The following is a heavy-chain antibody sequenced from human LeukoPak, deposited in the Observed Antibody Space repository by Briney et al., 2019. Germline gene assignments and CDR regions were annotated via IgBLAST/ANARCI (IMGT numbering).Heavy chain of an antibody. D-gene: IGHD1-14*01. CDR2: ISNTGSTT. V-gene: IGHV3-11*04. Sequence: GGSLRLSCAASGFTFGDNYMTWIRQAPGKGLEWVSYISNTGSTTYYADPVKGRLTISRDNAKNSLYLQMNSLRAEDTAVYYCARARKGYYFDYWGQGTLVTVSS. J-gene: IGHJ4*02. CDR3: ARARKGYYFDY. CDR1: GFTFGDNY.